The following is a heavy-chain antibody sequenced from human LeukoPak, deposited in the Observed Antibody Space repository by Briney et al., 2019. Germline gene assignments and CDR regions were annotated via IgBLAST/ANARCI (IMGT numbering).Heavy chain of an antibody. CDR3: ASIYDYVWGSYRGFLDY. CDR1: RFTFSSYS. D-gene: IGHD3-16*02. V-gene: IGHV3-21*01. J-gene: IGHJ4*02. CDR2: ISSSSSYI. Sequence: GGSLRLSCAASRFTFSSYSMNWVRQAPGKGLEWVSSISSSSSYIYYADSVKGRFTISRDNAKNSLYLQMNSLRAEDTAVYYCASIYDYVWGSYRGFLDYWGQGTLVTVSS.